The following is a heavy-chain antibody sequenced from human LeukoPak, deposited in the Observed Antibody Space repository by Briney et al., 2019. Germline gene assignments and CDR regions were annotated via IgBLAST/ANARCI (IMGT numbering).Heavy chain of an antibody. CDR1: GFTFSSYW. J-gene: IGHJ4*02. CDR2: INSDGSST. V-gene: IGHV3-74*01. CDR3: AREEDTAMVDY. D-gene: IGHD5-18*01. Sequence: GGSLRLSCAASGFTFSSYWMHWVRQAPGKGLVWVSRINSDGSSTSYADSVKGRFTISRDNAKNTLYLQMNSLRAEDTAVYYCAREEDTAMVDYWGQGTLVTVSS.